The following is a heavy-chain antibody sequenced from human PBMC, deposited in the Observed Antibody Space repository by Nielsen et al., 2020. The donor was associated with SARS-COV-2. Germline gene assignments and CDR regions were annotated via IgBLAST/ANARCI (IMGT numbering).Heavy chain of an antibody. V-gene: IGHV3-11*06. J-gene: IGHJ6*03. CDR2: ISSSSYT. Sequence: WIRQPPGKGLEWVSYISSSSYTNYADSVKGRFTISRDNAKNSLYLQMNSLRAEDTAVYYCARVPTFYSNYGDYYYYYMDVWGKGTTVTVSS. D-gene: IGHD4-11*01. CDR3: ARVPTFYSNYGDYYYYYMDV.